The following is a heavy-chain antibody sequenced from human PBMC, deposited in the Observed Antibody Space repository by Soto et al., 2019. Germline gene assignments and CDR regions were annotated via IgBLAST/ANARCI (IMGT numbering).Heavy chain of an antibody. CDR3: AKASTYEYVWGSFRYYCDH. CDR2: ISGSGDRT. CDR1: GFTSYLYA. Sequence: XVSLRLSCAPSGFTSYLYAMIWVRQAPGKGLEWVSGISGSGDRTHFVASLKGRFTISRDNVKNTLYLQMSSLSAEDTAVYYCAKASTYEYVWGSFRYYCDHQGQGGTVTVSS. J-gene: IGHJ4*02. D-gene: IGHD3-16*02. V-gene: IGHV3-23*01.